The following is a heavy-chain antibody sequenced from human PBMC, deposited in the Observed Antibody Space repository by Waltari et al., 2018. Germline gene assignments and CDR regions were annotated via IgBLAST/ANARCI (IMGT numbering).Heavy chain of an antibody. CDR2: IYHSGST. D-gene: IGHD5-12*01. CDR3: ASARATSGWFDP. J-gene: IGHJ5*02. CDR1: GGSISSGGYS. Sequence: QLQLQESGSGLVKPSQTLSLTCAVSGGSISSGGYSWSWIRQPPGKGLERIGYIYHSGSTYYNPSLKSRVTISVDRSKNQFSLKLSSVTAADTAVYYCASARATSGWFDPWGQGTLVTVSS. V-gene: IGHV4-30-2*01.